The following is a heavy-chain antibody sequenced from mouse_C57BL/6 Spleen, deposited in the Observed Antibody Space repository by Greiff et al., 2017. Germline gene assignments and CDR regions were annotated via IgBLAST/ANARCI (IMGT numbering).Heavy chain of an antibody. D-gene: IGHD4-1*01. Sequence: SGPELVKPGASVKIPCKASGYTFTDYNMDWVKQSHGKSLEWIGDINPNTGGTIYNQKFKGKATLTVDKSSSTAYMELRSLTSEDTAVYYCARELTGKRNYYAMDYWGQGTSVTVSS. CDR1: GYTFTDYN. J-gene: IGHJ4*01. CDR3: ARELTGKRNYYAMDY. V-gene: IGHV1-18*01. CDR2: INPNTGGT.